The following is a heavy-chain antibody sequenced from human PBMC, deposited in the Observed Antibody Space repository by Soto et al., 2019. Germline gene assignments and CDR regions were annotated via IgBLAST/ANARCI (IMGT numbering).Heavy chain of an antibody. CDR2: ISYDGSNK. V-gene: IGHV3-30-3*01. Sequence: GGSLRLSCAASGFTFSSYAMHWVRQAPGKGLEWVAVISYDGSNKYYADSVKGRFTISRDNSKNTLYLQMNSLRAEDTAVYYCATGRIMITFGGVIAPFIYYFYGMDVWGQGTTVTVSS. CDR3: ATGRIMITFGGVIAPFIYYFYGMDV. CDR1: GFTFSSYA. J-gene: IGHJ6*02. D-gene: IGHD3-16*02.